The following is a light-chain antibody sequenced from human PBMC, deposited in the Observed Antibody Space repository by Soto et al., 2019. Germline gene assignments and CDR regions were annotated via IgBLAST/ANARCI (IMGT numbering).Light chain of an antibody. Sequence: IPLTQSPSSLSASVGDRITITCRASQGISSYLAWYQQKPGKAPGLLIYAASTLQSGVPSRFSGSGSGTDFTLTISSLQPEDFATYYCQQLSSYPRTFGLGTKVEIK. CDR3: QQLSSYPRT. V-gene: IGKV1-9*01. CDR1: QGISSY. J-gene: IGKJ1*01. CDR2: AAS.